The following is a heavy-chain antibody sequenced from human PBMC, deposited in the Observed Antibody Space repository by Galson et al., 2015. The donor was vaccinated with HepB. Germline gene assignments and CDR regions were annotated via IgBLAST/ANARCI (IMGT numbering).Heavy chain of an antibody. V-gene: IGHV3-73*01. J-gene: IGHJ6*02. CDR2: IRSKANSYAT. Sequence: SLRLSCAASGFTFSGSAMHWVRQASGKGLEWVGRIRSKANSYATAYAASVKGRFTISRDDSKNTAYLQMNSLKTEDTAVYYCTRWWEPWLVPYYYYGMDVWGQGTTVTVSS. D-gene: IGHD6-19*01. CDR1: GFTFSGSA. CDR3: TRWWEPWLVPYYYYGMDV.